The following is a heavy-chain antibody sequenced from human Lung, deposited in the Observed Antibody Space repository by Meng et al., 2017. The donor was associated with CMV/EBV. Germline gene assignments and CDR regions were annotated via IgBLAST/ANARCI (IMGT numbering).Heavy chain of an antibody. Sequence: VQLQESGPGLVKPSGTLSLTCAVSGGSISSSNWWSWVRQPPGKGLEWIGEIYHSGSTNYNPSLKSRATISVDKSKNQFSLKLSSVTAADTAVYYCASFPPPGKQWLVTDYWGQGTLVTVSS. J-gene: IGHJ4*02. D-gene: IGHD6-19*01. V-gene: IGHV4-4*02. CDR2: IYHSGST. CDR3: ASFPPPGKQWLVTDY. CDR1: GGSISSSNW.